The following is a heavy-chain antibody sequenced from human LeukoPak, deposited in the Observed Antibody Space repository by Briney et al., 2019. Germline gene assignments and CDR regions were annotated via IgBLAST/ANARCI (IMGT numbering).Heavy chain of an antibody. V-gene: IGHV4-4*07. D-gene: IGHD2-2*01. J-gene: IGHJ6*02. CDR1: GGSISSYY. CDR3: ARYSVFFSGSSTSPYYYYYGMDV. Sequence: PSETLSLTCTVSGGSISSYYWSWIRQPAGKGLEWIGRIYTSGSTNYNPSLKSRVTMSVDTSKNQFSLKLSSVTAADTAVYYCARYSVFFSGSSTSPYYYYYGMDVWGQGTTVTVSS. CDR2: IYTSGST.